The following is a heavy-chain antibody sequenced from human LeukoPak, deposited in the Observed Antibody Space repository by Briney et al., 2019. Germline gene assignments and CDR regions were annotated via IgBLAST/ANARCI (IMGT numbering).Heavy chain of an antibody. CDR1: GFTFSNAW. D-gene: IGHD3-22*01. J-gene: IGHJ4*02. CDR3: TTSYYYDSSGYSTYYFDY. CDR2: IKSKTDGGTT. V-gene: IGHV3-15*01. Sequence: GGSLRLSCAASGFTFSNAWMSWVRQAPGKGLEWVGRIKSKTDGGTTDYAAPVKGRFTISRDDSKNTLYLQMNSLKTEDTAVYYCTTSYYYDSSGYSTYYFDYWGQGTLVTVSS.